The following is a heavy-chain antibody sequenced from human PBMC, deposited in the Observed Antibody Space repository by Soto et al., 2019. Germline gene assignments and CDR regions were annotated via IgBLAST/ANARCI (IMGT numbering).Heavy chain of an antibody. D-gene: IGHD4-17*01. J-gene: IGHJ4*02. CDR1: GGTFSSYT. CDR3: AIPVYGDSNLYYFDY. V-gene: IGHV1-69*02. CDR2: IIPILGIA. Sequence: ASVKVSCKASGGTFSSYTISWVRQAPGQGLEWMGRIIPILGIANYAQKFQGRVTITADKSTSTAYMELSSLRSEETAGYYCAIPVYGDSNLYYFDYWGQGTLVTVSS.